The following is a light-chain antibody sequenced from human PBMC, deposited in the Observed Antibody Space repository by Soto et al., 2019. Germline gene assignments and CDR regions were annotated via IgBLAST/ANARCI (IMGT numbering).Light chain of an antibody. CDR1: SSNIGSNT. CDR2: SNN. CDR3: AAWDDSRNGWV. V-gene: IGLV1-44*01. Sequence: QSVLTQPPSASGTPGQRVTISCSGSSSNIGSNTVNWYQQLQGTAPKHLIYSNNQRPSGVPDRFSGSKSGTSASLAISGLQSEDEADYYCAAWDDSRNGWVFGGGTKLTVL. J-gene: IGLJ3*02.